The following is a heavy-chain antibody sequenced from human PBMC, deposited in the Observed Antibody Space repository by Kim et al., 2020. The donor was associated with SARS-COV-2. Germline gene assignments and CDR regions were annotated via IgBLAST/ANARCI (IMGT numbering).Heavy chain of an antibody. Sequence: SETLSLTCTVSGGSISSGGYYWSWIRQHPGKGLEWIGYIYYSGSTYYNPSLKSRVTISVDTSKNQFSLKLSSVTAADTAVYYCARVRDVVVPFRTYDGRYYFDYWGQGTLVTVSS. CDR3: ARVRDVVVPFRTYDGRYYFDY. V-gene: IGHV4-31*03. D-gene: IGHD2-2*01. CDR2: IYYSGST. CDR1: GGSISSGGYY. J-gene: IGHJ4*02.